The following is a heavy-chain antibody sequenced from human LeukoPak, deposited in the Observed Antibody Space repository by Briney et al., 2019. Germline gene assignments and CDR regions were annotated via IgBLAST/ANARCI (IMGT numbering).Heavy chain of an antibody. CDR1: GFILTDYG. J-gene: IGHJ5*02. V-gene: IGHV1-18*01. CDR2: ISAKNGNT. Sequence: ASVTVSCKASGFILTDYGISWVRQAPGQGLEWMGWISAKNGNTNYAQKLQGRVTMTIHTSMTTAYMELRSLRYDDTAVYYCATTKSAMVSCFDPWGQGTLVTVSS. CDR3: ATTKSAMVSCFDP. D-gene: IGHD5-18*01.